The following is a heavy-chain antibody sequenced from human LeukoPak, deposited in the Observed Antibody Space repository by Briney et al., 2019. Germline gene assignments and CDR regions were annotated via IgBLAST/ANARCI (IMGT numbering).Heavy chain of an antibody. D-gene: IGHD3-3*01. V-gene: IGHV3-20*01. CDR3: ARASDFWSGPADY. J-gene: IGHJ4*02. Sequence: GGSLRLSCAASGFTFDDYGMSWVRHAPGKGLEWVSGINWNGGSTGYADSVKGRFTISRDNAKNSLYLQMNSLRAEDTALYHCARASDFWSGPADYWGQGTLVTVSS. CDR1: GFTFDDYG. CDR2: INWNGGST.